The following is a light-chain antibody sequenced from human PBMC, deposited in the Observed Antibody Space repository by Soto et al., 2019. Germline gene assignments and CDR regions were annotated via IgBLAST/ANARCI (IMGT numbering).Light chain of an antibody. Sequence: QSALTQPPSASGSPGQSVTISCTGTSSDVGGYNYVSWYQQHPGKAPKLMIYEVSERPSGVSDRFSGSKSGNTASLTVSWLQADDAAEYYCSSYAGSNNLVFCGGTKLTVL. CDR2: EVS. J-gene: IGLJ3*02. V-gene: IGLV2-8*01. CDR3: SSYAGSNNLV. CDR1: SSDVGGYNY.